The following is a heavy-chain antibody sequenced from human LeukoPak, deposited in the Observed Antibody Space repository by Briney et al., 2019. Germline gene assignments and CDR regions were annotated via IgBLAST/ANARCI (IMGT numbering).Heavy chain of an antibody. CDR1: GGSFSGYY. CDR2: INHSGST. CDR3: ARRLGYSKGGFDY. J-gene: IGHJ4*02. D-gene: IGHD4-11*01. V-gene: IGHV4-34*01. Sequence: TSETLSLTCAVYGGSFSGYYWSWIRQPPGKGLEWIGEINHSGSTNYNPSLKSRVTISVDTSKNQFSLKLSSVTAADTAVYYCARRLGYSKGGFDYWGQGTLVTVSS.